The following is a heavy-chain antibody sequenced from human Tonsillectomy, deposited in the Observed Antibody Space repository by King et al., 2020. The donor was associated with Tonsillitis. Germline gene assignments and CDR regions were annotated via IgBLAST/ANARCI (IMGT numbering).Heavy chain of an antibody. J-gene: IGHJ6*03. CDR3: ASGLSTTDYYMDV. CDR1: GGSFGDYS. CDR2: IYHSGSA. V-gene: IGHV4-34*01. D-gene: IGHD4-11*01. Sequence: VQLQQWGAGLLKPSETLSPTCAVYGGSFGDYSGSWIGQPPGKGREWIGEIYHSGSATYNPSLQSRVPISLDTSKTQFSLILTSVTAADTAVYYCASGLSTTDYYMDVWGKGTTVTVSS.